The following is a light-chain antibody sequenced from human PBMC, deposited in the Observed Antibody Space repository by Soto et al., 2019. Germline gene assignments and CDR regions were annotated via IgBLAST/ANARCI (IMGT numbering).Light chain of an antibody. Sequence: VLTQPASVSGSPGQSITISCTGTSSDVGSYNLVSWYQQHPGKAPKLMIYEGSKRPSGVSNRFSGSKSGNTASLTISGLQAEDEADYYCCSYAGSSSYVFGTGTKVTVL. J-gene: IGLJ1*01. CDR2: EGS. CDR3: CSYAGSSSYV. V-gene: IGLV2-23*01. CDR1: SSDVGSYNL.